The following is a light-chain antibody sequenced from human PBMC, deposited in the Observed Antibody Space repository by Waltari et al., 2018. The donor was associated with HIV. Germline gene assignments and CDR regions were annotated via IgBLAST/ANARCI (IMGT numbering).Light chain of an antibody. CDR1: ASDIGRDHS. CDR2: DVN. CDR3: ASYTVNSTGV. V-gene: IGLV2-14*03. Sequence: QSALSQPASVSASPGPSVAISCSRSASDIGRDHSVSWYQQHPDKTPRLILFDVNNLPSGISDRFSGSKSGTTASLTISTVETDDEADYYCASYTVNSTGVFGSGTKLTVL. J-gene: IGLJ1*01.